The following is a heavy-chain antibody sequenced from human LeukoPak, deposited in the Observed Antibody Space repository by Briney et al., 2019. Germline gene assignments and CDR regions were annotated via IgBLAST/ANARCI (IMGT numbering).Heavy chain of an antibody. CDR3: ARGPYSVLVIRPPGAFDI. V-gene: IGHV4-30-2*01. D-gene: IGHD1-1*01. J-gene: IGHJ3*02. CDR2: IYHSGST. Sequence: PSETLSLTCAVSGGSISSGGYSWSWIRQPPGKGLEWIGYIYHSGSTYYNPSLKSRVTISVDRPKNQFSLKLSSVTAADTAVYYCARGPYSVLVIRPPGAFDIWGQGTMVTVSS. CDR1: GGSISSGGYS.